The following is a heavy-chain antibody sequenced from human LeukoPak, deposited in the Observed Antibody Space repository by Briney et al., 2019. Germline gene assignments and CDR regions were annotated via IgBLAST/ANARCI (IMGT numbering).Heavy chain of an antibody. CDR1: GGSISSSSYY. CDR3: ARIYAAAGALYYFDY. V-gene: IGHV4-39*07. D-gene: IGHD6-13*01. J-gene: IGHJ4*02. Sequence: SETLSLTCTVSGGSISSSSYYWGWIRQPPGKGLEWIGSIYYSGSTYYNPSLKSRVTISVDTSKNQFSLKLSSVTAADPAVYYCARIYAAAGALYYFDYWGQGTLVTVSS. CDR2: IYYSGST.